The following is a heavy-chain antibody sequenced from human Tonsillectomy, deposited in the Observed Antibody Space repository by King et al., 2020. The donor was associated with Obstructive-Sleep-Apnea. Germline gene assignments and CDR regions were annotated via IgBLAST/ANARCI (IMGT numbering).Heavy chain of an antibody. V-gene: IGHV3-23*04. D-gene: IGHD3-10*01. J-gene: IGHJ5*02. CDR3: AKVVPGVRGVIGDCFDP. CDR2: ISGSAGST. CDR1: GFTFRTYA. Sequence: VQLVESGGGLVQPGGSLRLSCAASGFTFRTYAMSWVRQAPGKGLEWVTGISGSAGSTYYADSVKGRFTISRDNSKNTLYLQMNSLRAEDTAVYYCAKVVPGVRGVIGDCFDPWGQGTLVTVSS.